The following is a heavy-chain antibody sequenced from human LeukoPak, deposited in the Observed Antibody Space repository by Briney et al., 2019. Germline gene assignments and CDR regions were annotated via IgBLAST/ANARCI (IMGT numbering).Heavy chain of an antibody. J-gene: IGHJ4*02. CDR3: ARSYYGSGSYDY. V-gene: IGHV4-59*01. D-gene: IGHD3-10*01. CDR1: GGSISSYY. Sequence: SETLSLTCSVSGGSISSYYWSWIRQPPGKGLEWIGYIYYSGSTNYNPSLKSRVTISVDTSKNQFSLKLSSVTAADTAVYYCARSYYGSGSYDYWGQGTLVTVSS. CDR2: IYYSGST.